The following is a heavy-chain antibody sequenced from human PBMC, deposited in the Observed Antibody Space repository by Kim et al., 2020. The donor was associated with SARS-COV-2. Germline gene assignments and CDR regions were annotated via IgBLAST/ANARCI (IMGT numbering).Heavy chain of an antibody. D-gene: IGHD6-19*01. Sequence: DSVKGRFTISRDNAKNSLYLQMNSLRAEDTAVYYCARGGIAVAGGFYFDYWGQGTLVTVSS. J-gene: IGHJ4*02. CDR3: ARGGIAVAGGFYFDY. V-gene: IGHV3-21*01.